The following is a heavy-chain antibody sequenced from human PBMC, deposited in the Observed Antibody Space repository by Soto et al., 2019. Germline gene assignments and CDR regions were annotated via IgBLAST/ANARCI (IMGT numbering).Heavy chain of an antibody. CDR2: ISGSGGST. CDR1: GFSFSSYA. J-gene: IGHJ6*02. Sequence: GGSPRLSCAASGFSFSSYAMSWVRQAPGKGLEWVSAISGSGGSTYYADSVKGRFTISRDNSRNTLYLQMNSLRAEDTAVYYCAKSPRGYCGGDCYDYYGKDVWGQGTTVTVSS. V-gene: IGHV3-23*01. D-gene: IGHD2-21*02. CDR3: AKSPRGYCGGDCYDYYGKDV.